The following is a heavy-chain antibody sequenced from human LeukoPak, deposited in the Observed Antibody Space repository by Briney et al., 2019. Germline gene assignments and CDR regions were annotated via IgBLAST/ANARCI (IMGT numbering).Heavy chain of an antibody. J-gene: IGHJ4*02. Sequence: SGPTQVNRTQTLTLTCTFAGFSLSTSAVGMGWIGQPPGKALEWLALIYGNGDKRYNPSLESRLTITKDTSRNQVVLTMTNMDPVDTATYYCAHENPRFDYWGQGTLVIVSS. V-gene: IGHV2-5*01. CDR2: IYGNGDK. CDR3: AHENPRFDY. CDR1: GFSLSTSAVG.